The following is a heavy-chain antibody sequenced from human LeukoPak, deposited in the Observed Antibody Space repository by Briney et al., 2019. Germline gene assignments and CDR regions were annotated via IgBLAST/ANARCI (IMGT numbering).Heavy chain of an antibody. CDR3: ARVYSSSHEPDF. J-gene: IGHJ4*02. CDR1: GYTFTNYG. V-gene: IGHV1-18*01. Sequence: GTSVKVSCKASGYTFTNYGFIWVRQAPGQGLEWVGWISAYNGNTNYAPKLQDRVSMTTDTSTSTAYLELRSLTSDDTALYYCARVYSSSHEPDFWGQGTMVTVSS. CDR2: ISAYNGNT. D-gene: IGHD6-13*01.